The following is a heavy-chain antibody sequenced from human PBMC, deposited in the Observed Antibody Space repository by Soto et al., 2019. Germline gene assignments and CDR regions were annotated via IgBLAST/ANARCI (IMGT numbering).Heavy chain of an antibody. CDR2: INAANGDT. Sequence: QVHLVQSGAEVKKPGASVKVSCKASGYTFTAYPMHWVRQAPGQRLEWMGWINAANGDTGYSQKFHDRVTFTRETSATTVYMELSSLTSEDTAVYYCARKDYYGAGVYYFDHWGQGTLVTVS. CDR1: GYTFTAYP. V-gene: IGHV1-3*01. CDR3: ARKDYYGAGVYYFDH. D-gene: IGHD3-10*01. J-gene: IGHJ4*02.